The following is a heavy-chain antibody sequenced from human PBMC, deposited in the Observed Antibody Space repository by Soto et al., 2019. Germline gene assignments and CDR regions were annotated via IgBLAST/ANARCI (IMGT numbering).Heavy chain of an antibody. V-gene: IGHV3-7*05. J-gene: IGHJ6*02. CDR1: GFTFSGYW. CDR3: AREAV. CDR2: IKQDGSEQ. Sequence: EVQLVESGGGLVQPGGSLRLSCAASGFTFSGYWMSWVRQAPGKGLEWVANIKQDGSEQFYVDSVKGRFAISRDNAKNSLYLQMNSLRAEDTAVYYCAREAVWGQGTTVTVSS.